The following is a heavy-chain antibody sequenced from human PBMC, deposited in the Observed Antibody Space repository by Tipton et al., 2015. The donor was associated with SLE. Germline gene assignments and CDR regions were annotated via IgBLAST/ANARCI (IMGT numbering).Heavy chain of an antibody. CDR3: ASPGYSSD. V-gene: IGHV4-39*01. J-gene: IGHJ4*02. CDR1: GGSISSSSYY. CDR2: IYYSGST. Sequence: TLSLTCTVSGGSISSSSYYWGWIRQPPGKGLEWIGSIYYSGSTYYNPSLESRVTISVDTSKNQFSLKLSSVTAADTAVYYCASPGYSSDWGQGTLVTVSS. D-gene: IGHD6-25*01.